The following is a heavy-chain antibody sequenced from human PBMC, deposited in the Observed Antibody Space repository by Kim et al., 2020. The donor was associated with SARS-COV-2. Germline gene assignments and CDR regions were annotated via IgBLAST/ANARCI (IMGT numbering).Heavy chain of an antibody. V-gene: IGHV4-59*13. CDR2: IYYSGST. Sequence: SETLSLTCTVSGGSISSYYWSWIRQPPGKGLEWIGYIYYSGSTNYNPSLKSRVTISVDTSKNQFSLKLSSVTAADTAVYYCARAGGYCSSTSCYEPFDYWGQGTLVTVSS. CDR1: GGSISSYY. D-gene: IGHD2-2*01. J-gene: IGHJ4*02. CDR3: ARAGGYCSSTSCYEPFDY.